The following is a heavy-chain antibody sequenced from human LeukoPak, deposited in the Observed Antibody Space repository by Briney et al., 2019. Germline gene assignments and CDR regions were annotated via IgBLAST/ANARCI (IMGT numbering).Heavy chain of an antibody. CDR3: ARSPEYSSSSEWFDP. CDR1: GGSISSSSYY. D-gene: IGHD6-6*01. J-gene: IGHJ5*02. CDR2: IYYSGST. Sequence: SETLSLTCTVSGGSISSSSYYWGWIRQPPGKGLEWIGSIYYSGSTHYNPSLKSRVTISVDTSKNQFSLKLSSVTAADTAVYYCARSPEYSSSSEWFDPWGQGTLVTVSS. V-gene: IGHV4-39*01.